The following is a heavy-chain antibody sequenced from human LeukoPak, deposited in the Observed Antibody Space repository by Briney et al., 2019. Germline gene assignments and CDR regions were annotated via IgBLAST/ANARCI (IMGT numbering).Heavy chain of an antibody. CDR1: GGTFISYA. CDR2: IIPIFGTT. Sequence: SVKVSCKASGGTFISYAISWVRQAPGQGLEWMGGIIPIFGTTNYAQKFQGRVTITADESTSTAYMELSSLRSEDTAVYYCASRGGRAVPSYYMDVWGKGTTVTISS. CDR3: ASRGGRAVPSYYMDV. D-gene: IGHD6-19*01. J-gene: IGHJ6*03. V-gene: IGHV1-69*13.